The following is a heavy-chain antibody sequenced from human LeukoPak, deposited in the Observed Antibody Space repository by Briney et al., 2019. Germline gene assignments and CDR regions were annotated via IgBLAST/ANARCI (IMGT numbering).Heavy chain of an antibody. CDR3: ATDLRYYYGSGSYN. CDR1: GYTLTELS. D-gene: IGHD3-10*01. Sequence: ASVKVSCKVSGYTLTELSMHWVRQAPGKGLEWMGGFDPEDGETIYAQKFQGRVTVTEDTSTDTAYMELSSLRSEDTAVYYCATDLRYYYGSGSYNWGQGTLVTVSS. J-gene: IGHJ4*02. V-gene: IGHV1-24*01. CDR2: FDPEDGET.